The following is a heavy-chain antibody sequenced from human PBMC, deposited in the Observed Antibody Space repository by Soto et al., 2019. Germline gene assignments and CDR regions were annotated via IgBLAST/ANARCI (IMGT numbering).Heavy chain of an antibody. CDR3: ARHGDGGKSSLRETYYYGMDV. J-gene: IGHJ6*02. Sequence: QLQLQESGPGLVKPSETLSLTCTVSGDSISSSRYYWGWIRQPPGKGLEWIGTIYYSGSTYYNPSLKSRVTISVDTSKNQFSLKLSSVTAADTAVYYCARHGDGGKSSLRETYYYGMDVRGQGTTVTVSS. V-gene: IGHV4-39*01. CDR2: IYYSGST. D-gene: IGHD3-16*01. CDR1: GDSISSSRYY.